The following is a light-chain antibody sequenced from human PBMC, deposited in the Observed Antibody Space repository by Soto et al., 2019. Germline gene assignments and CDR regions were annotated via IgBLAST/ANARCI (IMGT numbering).Light chain of an antibody. Sequence: EIVLTQSPGTLSLSPGDRATLSCRASQSVSTNYLAWYQQRLGQAPRLLIYGASSRATDIPDRFSGNGSGTDFTLTISRLGPEDFAVYYCHQYGSTPFTFGPGTKVDIK. V-gene: IGKV3-20*01. CDR2: GAS. J-gene: IGKJ3*01. CDR1: QSVSTNY. CDR3: HQYGSTPFT.